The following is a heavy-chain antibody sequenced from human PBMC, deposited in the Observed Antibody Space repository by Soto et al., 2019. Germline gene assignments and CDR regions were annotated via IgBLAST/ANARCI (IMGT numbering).Heavy chain of an antibody. J-gene: IGHJ4*02. D-gene: IGHD2-2*01. CDR2: IIQSGET. CDR1: GFTFSTYT. V-gene: IGHV3-23*01. CDR3: AKARQHDGRWPFDH. Sequence: EVLLLESGGGLVQSGGSLRLTCAASGFTFSTYTMSWVRQAPGEGLAWVSGIIQSGETFYADSVKGRFTISRDNSNNMLYLQIHSLRVDDTAVYYCAKARQHDGRWPFDHWRQGTLVPVSS.